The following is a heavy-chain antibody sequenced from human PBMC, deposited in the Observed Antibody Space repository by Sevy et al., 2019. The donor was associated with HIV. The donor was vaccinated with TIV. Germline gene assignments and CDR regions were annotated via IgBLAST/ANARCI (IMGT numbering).Heavy chain of an antibody. Sequence: ASVKVSCKASGYTFTDYYMYWVRQAPRQGLEWMGWINPNSGGTNYAQKFQGRVTMTRDTSISTAYMELSRLRSDDTAMYYCARDPSRAAEGWFDPWGQGTLVTVSS. J-gene: IGHJ5*02. D-gene: IGHD6-13*01. CDR3: ARDPSRAAEGWFDP. CDR2: INPNSGGT. V-gene: IGHV1-2*02. CDR1: GYTFTDYY.